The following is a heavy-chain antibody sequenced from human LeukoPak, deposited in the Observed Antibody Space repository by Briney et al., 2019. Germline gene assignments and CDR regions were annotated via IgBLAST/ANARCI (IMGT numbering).Heavy chain of an antibody. Sequence: ASVKVSCKASGYTFTNYGISWVRQAPGHGLEWMGWTSAYNGNTKYAQNVQGRVMMTTDTSTSTAYMELRSLRPDDTAVYFCARDYYGSESYSDWTLSSYYYYMDVWGKGTTVTASS. CDR1: GYTFTNYG. D-gene: IGHD3-10*01. CDR3: ARDYYGSESYSDWTLSSYYYYMDV. CDR2: TSAYNGNT. V-gene: IGHV1-18*01. J-gene: IGHJ6*03.